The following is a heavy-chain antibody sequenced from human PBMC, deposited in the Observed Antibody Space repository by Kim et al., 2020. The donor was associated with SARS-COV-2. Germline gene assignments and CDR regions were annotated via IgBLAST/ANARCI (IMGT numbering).Heavy chain of an antibody. V-gene: IGHV3-48*02. CDR1: GFTFSSYS. D-gene: IGHD3-22*01. J-gene: IGHJ4*02. CDR3: ARDSPRYYDSSGHFDY. CDR2: ISSSSSTI. Sequence: GGSLRLSCAASGFTFSSYSMNWVRQAPGKGLEWVSYISSSSSTIYYADSVKGRFTISRDNAKNSLYLQMNSLRDEDTAVYYCARDSPRYYDSSGHFDYWGQGTLVTVSS.